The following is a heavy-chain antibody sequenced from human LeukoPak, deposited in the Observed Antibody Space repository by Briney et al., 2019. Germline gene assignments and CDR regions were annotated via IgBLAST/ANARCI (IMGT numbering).Heavy chain of an antibody. D-gene: IGHD3-3*01. Sequence: GGSLRLSCAASGFTFSSYGMHWVRQAPGKGLEWVSSISSSSSYIYYADSVKGRFTISRDNAKNSLYLQMNSLRAEDTAVYYCARDRGEERITIFGVVILEYYFDYWGQGTLVTVSS. CDR2: ISSSSSYI. V-gene: IGHV3-21*01. CDR1: GFTFSSYG. J-gene: IGHJ4*02. CDR3: ARDRGEERITIFGVVILEYYFDY.